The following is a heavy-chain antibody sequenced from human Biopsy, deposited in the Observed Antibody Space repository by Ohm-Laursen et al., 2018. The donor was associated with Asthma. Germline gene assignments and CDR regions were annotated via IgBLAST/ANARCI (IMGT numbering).Heavy chain of an antibody. CDR1: GFTFSDYY. D-gene: IGHD6-19*01. CDR3: ARDSYSSGLYDDFES. J-gene: IGHJ4*02. V-gene: IGHV3-11*01. Sequence: SLRLSCAAPGFTFSDYYMGWIRQAPGKGLEWISYINGKSNSIEYADSVKGRFTISRDNAKNSLYLQMNSLRAEDTAVYYCARDSYSSGLYDDFESWGQGTLVTVSS. CDR2: INGKSNSI.